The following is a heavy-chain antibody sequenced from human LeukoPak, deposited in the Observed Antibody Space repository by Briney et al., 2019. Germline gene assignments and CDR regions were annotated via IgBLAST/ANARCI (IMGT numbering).Heavy chain of an antibody. CDR3: ARISCSGGTCYYYFDY. J-gene: IGHJ4*02. CDR2: IYSGSDTI. Sequence: GGSLRLSCAASGFTFSAYSMNWVRQAPGKGLEWLSRIYSGSDTIYYTDSVGGRFTISRDNAKSSLYLQMNSLRDEDTAVYYCARISCSGGTCYYYFDYWGQGTLVTVSS. CDR1: GFTFSAYS. D-gene: IGHD2-15*01. V-gene: IGHV3-48*02.